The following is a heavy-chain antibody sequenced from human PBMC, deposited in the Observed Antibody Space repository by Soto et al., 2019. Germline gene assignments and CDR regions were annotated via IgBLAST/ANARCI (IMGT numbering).Heavy chain of an antibody. D-gene: IGHD2-15*01. J-gene: IGHJ4*02. CDR1: GCPISSHY. CDR3: ASTPIGFCSSGSCSLLYYFDH. Sequence: SETLVLTCTVPGCPISSHYLSWIRQPPGQGLGWIGYTSYSGSTNYNPSLKSRVNMSVDTSRNKSSLKLTSMTDADTAVYYCASTPIGFCSSGSCSLLYYFDHWGQGTLVTVSS. CDR2: TSYSGST. V-gene: IGHV4-59*11.